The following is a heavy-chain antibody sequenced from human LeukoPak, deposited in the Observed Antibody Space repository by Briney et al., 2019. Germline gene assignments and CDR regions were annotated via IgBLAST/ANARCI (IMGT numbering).Heavy chain of an antibody. CDR1: GGTFSSYA. Sequence: GASVTVSCTSSGGTFSSYAINWVRQAPGQGLEWMGGIIPIFGTANYAQKFQGRVTITADKSTSTAYMELSSLRSEDTAVYYCARTVPGSSSLDPWGQGTLVTVSS. V-gene: IGHV1-69*06. J-gene: IGHJ5*02. CDR3: ARTVPGSSSLDP. D-gene: IGHD6-6*01. CDR2: IIPIFGTA.